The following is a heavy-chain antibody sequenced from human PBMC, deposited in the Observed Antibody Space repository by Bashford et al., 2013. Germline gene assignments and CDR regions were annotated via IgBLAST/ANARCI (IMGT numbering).Heavy chain of an antibody. CDR3: ASLRVVTALSAFDI. D-gene: IGHD2-21*02. Sequence: GESLKISCKGSGYSFSTHWIGWVRQTPGKGLEWMGIIYPGDSDTRYSPSFQGQVTISADKSISTAYLQWSSLKASDTAMYYCASLRVVTALSAFDIWGQGTMVTVSS. CDR1: GYSFSTHW. CDR2: IYPGDSDT. J-gene: IGHJ3*02. V-gene: IGHV5-51*01.